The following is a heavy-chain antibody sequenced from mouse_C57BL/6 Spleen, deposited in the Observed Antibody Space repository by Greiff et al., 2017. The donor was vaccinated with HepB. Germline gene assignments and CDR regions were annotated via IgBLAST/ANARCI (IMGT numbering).Heavy chain of an antibody. Sequence: QVQLQHPGAELVKPGASVKMSCKASGYTFTSYWITWVKQRPGQGLEWIGDIYPGSGSTNYNEKFKSKATLTVDTSSSTAYMQLSSLTSEDSAVYYCAKKPLYSSGYDYAMDYWGQGTSVTVSS. D-gene: IGHD3-2*02. J-gene: IGHJ4*01. CDR1: GYTFTSYW. V-gene: IGHV1-55*01. CDR2: IYPGSGST. CDR3: AKKPLYSSGYDYAMDY.